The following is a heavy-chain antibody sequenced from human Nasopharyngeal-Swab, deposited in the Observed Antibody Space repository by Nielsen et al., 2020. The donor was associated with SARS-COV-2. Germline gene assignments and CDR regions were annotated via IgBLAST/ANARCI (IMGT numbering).Heavy chain of an antibody. CDR3: ARDGFQLWFGELGSGDAFDI. J-gene: IGHJ3*02. V-gene: IGHV3-30-3*01. D-gene: IGHD3-10*01. Sequence: WIRQPPGKGLEGEAVISYDGSNKYYADSVKGRFTISRDNSKNTLYLQMNSLRAEDTAVYYCARDGFQLWFGELGSGDAFDIWGQGTMVTVSS. CDR2: ISYDGSNK.